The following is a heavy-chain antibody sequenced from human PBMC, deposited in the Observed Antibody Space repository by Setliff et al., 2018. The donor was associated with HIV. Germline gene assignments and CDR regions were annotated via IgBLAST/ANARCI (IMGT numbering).Heavy chain of an antibody. V-gene: IGHV4-59*01. CDR2: ILNREIT. D-gene: IGHD3-16*01. CDR3: AKGGASSHWLGP. Sequence: PSETLSLTCTVSGASISSDSWSWIRQSPGKGLEWIGFILNREITNYNPSLQSQVSISMDTSKNQFSLKLHSVTAADTAIYHCAKGGASSHWLGPWGQGTLVTVSS. J-gene: IGHJ5*02. CDR1: GASISSDS.